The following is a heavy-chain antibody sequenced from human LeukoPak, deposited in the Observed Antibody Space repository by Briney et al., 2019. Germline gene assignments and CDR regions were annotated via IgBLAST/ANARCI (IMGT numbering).Heavy chain of an antibody. Sequence: GGSLRLSCAASGFTFSNYWMTWVRQAPGKGLEWVANINRDGRERYYVDSVKGRFTISRDDAKSSLYLQMNSLRAEDTAVYYCARRNAMDVWGQGTTVIVFS. CDR2: INRDGRER. V-gene: IGHV3-7*03. CDR1: GFTFSNYW. J-gene: IGHJ6*02. CDR3: ARRNAMDV.